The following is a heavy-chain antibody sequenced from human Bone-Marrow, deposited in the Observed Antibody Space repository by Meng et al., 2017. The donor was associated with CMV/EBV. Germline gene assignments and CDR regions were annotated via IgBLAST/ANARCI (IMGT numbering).Heavy chain of an antibody. J-gene: IGHJ4*02. Sequence: SETLSLTCAVYGGSFSGYYWSWIRQPPGKGLEWIGEINHSGSTNYNPSLKSRVTISVNTYKNQFSLKLSSVTAADTAVYYCARGRRFVGVPAALDYWGQGTLVTVSS. CDR2: INHSGST. D-gene: IGHD2-2*01. CDR1: GGSFSGYY. V-gene: IGHV4-34*01. CDR3: ARGRRFVGVPAALDY.